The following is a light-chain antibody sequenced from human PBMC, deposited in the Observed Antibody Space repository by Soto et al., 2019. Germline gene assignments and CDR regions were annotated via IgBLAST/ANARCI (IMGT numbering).Light chain of an antibody. CDR1: SSDVGGYNY. CDR2: EVS. Sequence: QSVLTQPASVSGSPGQSITISCTGTSSDVGGYNYVSWYQQQPGKAPKLIIYEVSNRPSGVSNRFSGSKSGNTASLTISGLQAEDEADYYRNSYTSKSTGVFGTGTKLTVL. J-gene: IGLJ1*01. CDR3: NSYTSKSTGV. V-gene: IGLV2-14*01.